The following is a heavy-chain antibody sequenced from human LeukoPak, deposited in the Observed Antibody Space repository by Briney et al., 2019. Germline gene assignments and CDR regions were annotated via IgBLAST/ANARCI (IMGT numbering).Heavy chain of an antibody. V-gene: IGHV5-51*01. CDR3: ARPQSYYDSSGYPNGYYFDY. J-gene: IGHJ4*02. CDR1: GYSFSSYW. D-gene: IGHD3-22*01. CDR2: IYPGDSDT. Sequence: ESLKISCKGSGYSFSSYWVGWVRQMPGKGLEWMGIIYPGDSDTRYSPSFQGQVTISADKSISTAYLQWSSLKASDTAMYYCARPQSYYDSSGYPNGYYFDYWGQGTLVTVSS.